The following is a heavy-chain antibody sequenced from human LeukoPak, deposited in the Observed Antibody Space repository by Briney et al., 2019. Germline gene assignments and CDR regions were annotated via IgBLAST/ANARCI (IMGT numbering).Heavy chain of an antibody. CDR1: GLSFSDYG. Sequence: PGRSLRLSCAASGLSFSDYGMHWVRQAPGKGLEWVAVISYDGSNKYYADSVKGRFTISRDNSKNTLYLQMNSLRAEDTAVYYCAKDRGFGVFFQYYFHYWGQGILVTVSS. D-gene: IGHD3-10*01. J-gene: IGHJ4*02. CDR2: ISYDGSNK. CDR3: AKDRGFGVFFQYYFHY. V-gene: IGHV3-30*18.